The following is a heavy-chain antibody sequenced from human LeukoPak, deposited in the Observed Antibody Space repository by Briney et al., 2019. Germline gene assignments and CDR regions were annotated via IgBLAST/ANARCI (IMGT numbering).Heavy chain of an antibody. CDR1: GFTFSSYS. Sequence: PGGSLRLSCAASGFTFSSYSMNWVRQASGKGLEWVSSISSSSSYIYYADSVKGRFTISRDNAKNSLYLQMNSLRAEDTAVYYCARDDVTGTSYWGQGTLVTVSS. D-gene: IGHD1-20*01. J-gene: IGHJ4*02. CDR2: ISSSSSYI. V-gene: IGHV3-21*01. CDR3: ARDDVTGTSY.